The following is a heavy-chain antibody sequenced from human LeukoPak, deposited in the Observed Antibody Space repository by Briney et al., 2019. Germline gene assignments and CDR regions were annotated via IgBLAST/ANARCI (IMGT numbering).Heavy chain of an antibody. CDR3: ARDRDGSGGSWTGWFDP. D-gene: IGHD2-15*01. Sequence: TGGSLRLSCAASGFTFSSYAMHWVRQAPGKGLEWVAVISYDGSNKYYADSVKGRFTISRDNSKNTLYLQMNSLRAEDTAVCYCARDRDGSGGSWTGWFDPWGQGTLVTVSS. CDR2: ISYDGSNK. V-gene: IGHV3-30-3*01. CDR1: GFTFSSYA. J-gene: IGHJ5*02.